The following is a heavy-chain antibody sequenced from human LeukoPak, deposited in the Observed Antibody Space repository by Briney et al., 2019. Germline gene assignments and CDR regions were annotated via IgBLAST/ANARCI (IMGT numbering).Heavy chain of an antibody. D-gene: IGHD6-19*01. CDR3: ARAGSGWYIPYYFDY. CDR2: IKQDGSEK. J-gene: IGHJ4*02. CDR1: GFTFSSYW. V-gene: IGHV3-7*01. Sequence: GGSLRLSCAASGFTFSSYWMSWVRQAPGKGLEWVTNIKQDGSEKYYVDSVKGRFTISRDNAKNSLYLQMNSLRAEDTAVYYCARAGSGWYIPYYFDYWGQGTLVTVSS.